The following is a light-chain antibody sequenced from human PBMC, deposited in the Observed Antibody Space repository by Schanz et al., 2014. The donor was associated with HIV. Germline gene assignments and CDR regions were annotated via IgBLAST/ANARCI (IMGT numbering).Light chain of an antibody. CDR1: TSDIGGYNY. V-gene: IGLV2-8*01. CDR3: VSYTGTNNPV. Sequence: QSALTQPPSASGSPGQSVTISCTGTTSDIGGYNYVSWYQQHPDKAPQLLIYEVNIRPSGVPDRFSGSKSGNTASLTVSGLQAEDEADYYCVSYTGTNNPVFGGGTKLTVL. CDR2: EVN. J-gene: IGLJ2*01.